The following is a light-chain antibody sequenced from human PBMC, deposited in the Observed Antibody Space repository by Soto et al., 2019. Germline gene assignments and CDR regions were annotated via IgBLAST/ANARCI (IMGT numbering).Light chain of an antibody. Sequence: QSALTPPRLVSGSPGQTVTISCTGTITDVGSYNYVSWYQQHPGKAHKLMIYDVSGRPSGVPDSCSGSKSGNTASLTISGLRAEDEADFFWCSLAGTFAYVVGTGTKVNVL. V-gene: IGLV2-11*01. CDR1: ITDVGSYNY. CDR2: DVS. J-gene: IGLJ1*01. CDR3: CSLAGTFAYV.